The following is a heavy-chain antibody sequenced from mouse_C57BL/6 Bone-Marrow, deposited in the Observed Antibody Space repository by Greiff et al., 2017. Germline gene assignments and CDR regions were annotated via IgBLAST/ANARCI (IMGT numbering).Heavy chain of an antibody. Sequence: DVQLQESGPVLVKPGASVKMSCKASGYTFTDYYMNWVKQSHGKSLEWIGVINPYNGGTSYNQKFKGKATLTVDKSSSTAYMELNSLTSEDSAVYYCAREGLGLAYWGQGTLVTVSA. J-gene: IGHJ3*01. D-gene: IGHD3-3*01. CDR2: INPYNGGT. CDR1: GYTFTDYY. CDR3: AREGLGLAY. V-gene: IGHV1-19*01.